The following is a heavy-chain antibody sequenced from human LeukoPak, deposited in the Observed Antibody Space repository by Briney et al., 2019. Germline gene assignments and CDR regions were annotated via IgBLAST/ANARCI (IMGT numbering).Heavy chain of an antibody. CDR2: IYTSGST. V-gene: IGHV4-4*07. D-gene: IGHD3-10*01. J-gene: IGHJ4*02. CDR3: ARGSYGSGSYYPRRPYYFDY. Sequence: PSETLSLTCTVSGGSISSYYWSWIRQPAGKGLEWIGRIYTSGSTNYNPSLKSRVTISVDTSKNQFSLKLSSVTAADTAVYYCARGSYGSGSYYPRRPYYFDYWGQGTLVTVSS. CDR1: GGSISSYY.